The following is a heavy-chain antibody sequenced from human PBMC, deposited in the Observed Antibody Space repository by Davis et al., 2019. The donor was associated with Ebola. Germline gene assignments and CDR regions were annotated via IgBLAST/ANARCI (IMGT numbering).Heavy chain of an antibody. V-gene: IGHV4-39*01. CDR1: GGSISSNSHY. Sequence: SETLSLTCSFSGGSISSNSHYWGWIRQPPGKGLEWIGNVYYSGITYYNPSLRSRVTISLDTSRNKFSLRLNSVTAADTAVYYCARQDYYSGMDVWGQGTTVIVSS. CDR2: VYYSGIT. CDR3: ARQDYYSGMDV. J-gene: IGHJ6*02.